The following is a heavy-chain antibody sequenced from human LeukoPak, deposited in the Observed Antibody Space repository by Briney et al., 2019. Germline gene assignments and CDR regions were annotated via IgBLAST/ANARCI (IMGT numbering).Heavy chain of an antibody. CDR3: ASLSYYDLSGYFY. V-gene: IGHV1-2*02. J-gene: IGHJ4*02. D-gene: IGHD3-22*01. CDR2: INPNCGGT. Sequence: ASVKVSCKASGYPFIGNYIHWVRQAPGQGLEWMGWINPNCGGTQYSQKFQGRVTLTRDTSITTGYMELSGLTSDDTAVYYCASLSYYDLSGYFYWGQGTLVTVSS. CDR1: GYPFIGNY.